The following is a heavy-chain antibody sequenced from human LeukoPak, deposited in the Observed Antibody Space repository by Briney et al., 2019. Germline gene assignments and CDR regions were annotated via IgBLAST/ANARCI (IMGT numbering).Heavy chain of an antibody. CDR1: GFTVSSNY. Sequence: GGSLRLSCAASGFTVSSNYMSWVRQAPGKGLEWVSSISSSSSYIYYADSVKGRFTISRDNAKNSLYLQMNILRAEDTAVYYCARDLKGYSSSSGLDYWGQGTLVTVSS. D-gene: IGHD6-6*01. V-gene: IGHV3-21*01. CDR2: ISSSSSYI. CDR3: ARDLKGYSSSSGLDY. J-gene: IGHJ4*02.